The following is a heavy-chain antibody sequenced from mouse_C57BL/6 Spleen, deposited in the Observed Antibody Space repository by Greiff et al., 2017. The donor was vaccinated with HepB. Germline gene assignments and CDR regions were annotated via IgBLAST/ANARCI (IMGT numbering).Heavy chain of an antibody. CDR2: IRLKSDNYAT. CDR3: ISTTVVPY. J-gene: IGHJ2*01. CDR1: GFTFSNYW. D-gene: IGHD1-1*01. V-gene: IGHV6-3*01. Sequence: EVKLMESGGGLVQPGGSMKLSCVASGFTFSNYWMNWVRQSPEKGLEWVAQIRLKSDNYATHYAESVKGRFTISRDDSKSSVYLQMNNLRAEDTGIYYCISTTVVPYWGQGTTLTVSS.